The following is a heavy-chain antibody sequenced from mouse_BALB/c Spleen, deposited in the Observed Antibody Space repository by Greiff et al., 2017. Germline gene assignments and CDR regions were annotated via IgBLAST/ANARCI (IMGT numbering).Heavy chain of an antibody. J-gene: IGHJ3*01. V-gene: IGHV1-54*01. Sequence: QVQLKESGAELVRPGTSVKVSCKASGYAFTNYLIEWVKQRPGQGLEWIGVINPGSGGTNYNEKFKGKATLTADKSSSTAYMQLSSLTSDDSAVYFCARRSSSGYGAYWGQGTLVTVSA. CDR2: INPGSGGT. CDR1: GYAFTNYL. D-gene: IGHD3-1*01. CDR3: ARRSSSGYGAY.